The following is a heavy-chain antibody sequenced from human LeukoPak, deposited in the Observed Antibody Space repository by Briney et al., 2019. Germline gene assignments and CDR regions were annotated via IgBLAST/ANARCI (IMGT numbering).Heavy chain of an antibody. J-gene: IGHJ3*02. Sequence: GSSVKVSCKASGGTFSSYAISWVRQAPGQGLEWMGGIIPIFGTANYAQKFQGRVTITTDESTSTAYMELSSLRSEDKAVYYCASSRPTYDSSGYYVRAFDIWGQGTMVTVSS. CDR2: IIPIFGTA. CDR3: ASSRPTYDSSGYYVRAFDI. CDR1: GGTFSSYA. V-gene: IGHV1-69*05. D-gene: IGHD3-22*01.